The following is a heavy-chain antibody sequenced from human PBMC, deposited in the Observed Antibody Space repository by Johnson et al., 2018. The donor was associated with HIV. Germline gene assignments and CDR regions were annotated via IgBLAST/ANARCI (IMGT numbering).Heavy chain of an antibody. CDR1: GFTFSNYT. CDR2: ISYDGSNK. D-gene: IGHD6-6*01. Sequence: QVQLVESGGGVVQPGRSLRLSCAASGFTFSNYTLHWVRQAPGKGLEWVAVISYDGSNKYYADSVKGRFTISRDNSKNTLYLQMNSLRAEDTAVYYCASIAARRVSAFDIWGQVTMVTVSS. J-gene: IGHJ3*02. CDR3: ASIAARRVSAFDI. V-gene: IGHV3-30-3*01.